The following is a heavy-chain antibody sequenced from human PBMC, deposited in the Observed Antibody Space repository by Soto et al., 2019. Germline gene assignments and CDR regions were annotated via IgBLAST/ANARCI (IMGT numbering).Heavy chain of an antibody. CDR1: GGSISKTSYF. J-gene: IGHJ3*02. D-gene: IGHD3-3*01. Sequence: LQLQESGPGLVKPSETLSLTCTVSGGSISKTSYFWGWIRQPPGRGLEWVATMYYSGSTSNNPSLKSRVTISVDTSKNQFSLKLSSETSADTAVYYCATYDSEECHAFHIWGQGTMVTVSS. CDR3: ATYDSEECHAFHI. V-gene: IGHV4-39*01. CDR2: MYYSGST.